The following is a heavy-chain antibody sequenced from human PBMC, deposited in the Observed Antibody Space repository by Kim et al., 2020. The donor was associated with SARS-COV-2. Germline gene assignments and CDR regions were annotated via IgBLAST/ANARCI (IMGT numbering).Heavy chain of an antibody. Sequence: SETLSLTCTVSGGSISSYYWSWIRPPPGKGLEWIGYIYYSGSTNYNPSLKSRVTISVDTSKNQFSLKLSSVTAADTAVYYCARSVLYYYGSGSYYNPYYYGMDVWGQGTTVTVSS. V-gene: IGHV4-59*01. CDR2: IYYSGST. J-gene: IGHJ6*02. CDR3: ARSVLYYYGSGSYYNPYYYGMDV. CDR1: GGSISSYY. D-gene: IGHD3-10*01.